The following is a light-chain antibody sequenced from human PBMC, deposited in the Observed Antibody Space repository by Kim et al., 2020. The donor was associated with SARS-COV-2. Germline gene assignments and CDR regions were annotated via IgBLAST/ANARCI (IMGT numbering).Light chain of an antibody. CDR1: SSNIGAGFD. CDR2: GST. Sequence: VTISCTGSSSNIGAGFDVHWYQQLPGTAPKLLIYGSTNRPSGVPDRFSGSKSGTSASLVITWLQAEDEADYYCQSYDSSVSDSYVFGTGTQLTVL. CDR3: QSYDSSVSDSYV. J-gene: IGLJ1*01. V-gene: IGLV1-40*01.